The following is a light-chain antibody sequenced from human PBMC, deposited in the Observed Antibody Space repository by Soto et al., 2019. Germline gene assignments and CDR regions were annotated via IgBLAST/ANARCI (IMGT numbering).Light chain of an antibody. J-gene: IGKJ5*01. Sequence: IVMTQSPATLSASPGERAPLSCRASQSVSSNLAWYQQKPGQAPRLLIYAASTRATGIPARFSGSGSGTEFTLTISSLQSEDFAVYYCQQYNNWPLTFGQGTRLEI. CDR2: AAS. CDR1: QSVSSN. V-gene: IGKV3D-15*01. CDR3: QQYNNWPLT.